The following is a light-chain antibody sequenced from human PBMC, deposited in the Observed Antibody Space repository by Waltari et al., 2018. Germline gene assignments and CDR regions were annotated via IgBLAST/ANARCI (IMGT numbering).Light chain of an antibody. CDR1: QSVDSY. V-gene: IGKV3-11*01. Sequence: EIVLTQSPATLPLSPGERATLSCRASQSVDSYVAWYQQKPGQAPRLLIYEAYNRAAGIPARFSGSGYGTDFTLTISSLEPEDFAVYYCQHRRSWPLTFGGGTKVEIK. CDR3: QHRRSWPLT. CDR2: EAY. J-gene: IGKJ4*01.